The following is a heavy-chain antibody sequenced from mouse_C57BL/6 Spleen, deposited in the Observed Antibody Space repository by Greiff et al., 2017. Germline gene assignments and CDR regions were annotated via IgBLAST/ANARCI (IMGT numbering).Heavy chain of an antibody. CDR1: GFTFSDYG. CDR3: ARPAHYYGRAMDY. V-gene: IGHV5-17*01. Sequence: EVQLVESGGGLVKPGGSLKLSCAASGFTFSDYGMHWVRQAPEKGLEWVAYISSGSSTIYYADTVKGRFTISRDNAKNTLFLQMTSLRSEDTAMYYCARPAHYYGRAMDYWGQGTSVTVSS. D-gene: IGHD1-1*01. J-gene: IGHJ4*01. CDR2: ISSGSSTI.